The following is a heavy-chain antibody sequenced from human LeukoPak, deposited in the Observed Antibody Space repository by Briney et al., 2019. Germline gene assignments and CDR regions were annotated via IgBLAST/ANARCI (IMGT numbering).Heavy chain of an antibody. CDR2: ISTYNGNT. J-gene: IGHJ4*02. Sequence: ASVKVSCKASGYTFTSYYMHWVRQAPGQGLEWMGWISTYNGNTNYAQKFQGRVTMTTDTSTSTVYMEVRSLRSDDTAVYYCARDLPRIAVAASGHWGQGTLVTVSS. CDR3: ARDLPRIAVAASGH. CDR1: GYTFTSYY. V-gene: IGHV1-18*04. D-gene: IGHD6-19*01.